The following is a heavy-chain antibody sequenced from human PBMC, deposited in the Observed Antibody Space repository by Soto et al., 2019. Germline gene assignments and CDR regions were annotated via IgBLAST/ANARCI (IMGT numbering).Heavy chain of an antibody. Sequence: EVQVLESGGGLVQPGGSLRLSCAASGFTFSTYAMSWVRQAPGKGLEWVSGISGSGGSTYYADSVKGRFTISSDNSKKPRVRQMGCLRAVDTAVYFCAQGGAAAGWGYFDLCGRGTLVGVSS. J-gene: IGHJ2*01. D-gene: IGHD6-13*01. CDR2: ISGSGGST. CDR1: GFTFSTYA. V-gene: IGHV3-23*01. CDR3: AQGGAAAGWGYFDL.